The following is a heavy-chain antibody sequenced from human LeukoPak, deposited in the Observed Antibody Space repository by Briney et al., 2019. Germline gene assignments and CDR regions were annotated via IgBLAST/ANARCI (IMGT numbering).Heavy chain of an antibody. Sequence: GASVKVSCKTSGYTFTGYYVHWVRQATGQGLEWMGWMNPDSGNTGYAQKFQGRVTITRNTSISTAYMELSSLRSEDTAVYYCARAPGVATYNWFDPWGQGTLVTVSS. CDR2: MNPDSGNT. V-gene: IGHV1-8*03. CDR1: GYTFTGYY. CDR3: ARAPGVATYNWFDP. D-gene: IGHD5-12*01. J-gene: IGHJ5*02.